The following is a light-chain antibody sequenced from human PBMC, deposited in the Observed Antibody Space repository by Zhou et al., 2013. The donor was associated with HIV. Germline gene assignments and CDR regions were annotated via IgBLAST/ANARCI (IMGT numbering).Light chain of an antibody. J-gene: IGKJ1*01. V-gene: IGKV1-39*01. CDR1: QGISDY. Sequence: DIQMTQSPSALSASVGDRVTITCRASQGISDYLAWYQQRPGKVPKLLIYAASSLYSGVPSRFSGRGSGTDFTLTISGLQPEDFGTYYCQQSYGSPRTFGQGTKVEI. CDR3: QQSYGSPRT. CDR2: AAS.